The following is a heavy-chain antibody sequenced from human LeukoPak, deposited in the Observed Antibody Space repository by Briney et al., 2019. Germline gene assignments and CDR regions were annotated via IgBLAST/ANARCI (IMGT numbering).Heavy chain of an antibody. D-gene: IGHD4-23*01. CDR1: GFTFSSYS. CDR3: AKKLSYGGNSDYFDY. V-gene: IGHV3-21*04. Sequence: GRSLRLSCAASGFTFSSYSMNWVRQPPRKGMDLVSSISSSSSYIYYADSVKGRFTISRDNAKNSLYLQMNSLRAEDTAVYYCAKKLSYGGNSDYFDYWGQGTLVTVSS. J-gene: IGHJ4*02. CDR2: ISSSSSYI.